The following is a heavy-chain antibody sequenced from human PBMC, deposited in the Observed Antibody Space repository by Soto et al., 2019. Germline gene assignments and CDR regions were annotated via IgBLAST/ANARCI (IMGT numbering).Heavy chain of an antibody. J-gene: IGHJ5*02. CDR3: AISTARYSSSWYDP. CDR1: GGNPSNSA. D-gene: IGHD6-13*01. V-gene: IGHV1-69*13. CDR2: IIPIFGTA. Sequence: SVKVSCKASGGNPSNSAISWVRQAPGQGLEWMGGIIPIFGTANYAQKFQGRVTITADESTSTAYMELSSLRSEDTAVYYCAISTARYSSSWYDPWGQGTLVTVSS.